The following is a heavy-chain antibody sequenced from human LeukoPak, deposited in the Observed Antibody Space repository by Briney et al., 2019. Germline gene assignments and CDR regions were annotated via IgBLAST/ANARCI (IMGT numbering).Heavy chain of an antibody. CDR1: GFTFSGSA. CDR3: TRLVDTAMVSAFDI. V-gene: IGHV3-73*01. Sequence: LTGGSLRLSCAASGFTFSGSAMHWVRQASGKGLEWVGRIRSKANSYATAYAASVKGRFTISRDDSKNTAYLQMNSLKTEDTAVYYCTRLVDTAMVSAFDIWGQGTMVTVSS. CDR2: IRSKANSYAT. D-gene: IGHD5-18*01. J-gene: IGHJ3*02.